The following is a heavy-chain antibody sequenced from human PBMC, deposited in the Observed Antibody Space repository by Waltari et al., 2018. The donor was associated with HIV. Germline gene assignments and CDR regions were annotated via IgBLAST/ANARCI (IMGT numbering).Heavy chain of an antibody. CDR3: AKAFYEDTAYYYDF. J-gene: IGHJ4*02. CDR2: IDGSGTKS. CDR1: GFAFVSYA. Sequence: EAQLMESGGGLVQPGGSRRLSCAASGFAFVSYAITWVRQSPERGLEWVAAIDGSGTKSFYADSVKGRFTLSRDNSKNTVFLQMNSLRAADTAIYYCAKAFYEDTAYYYDFWGRGTRVTVSS. D-gene: IGHD3-22*01. V-gene: IGHV3-23*01.